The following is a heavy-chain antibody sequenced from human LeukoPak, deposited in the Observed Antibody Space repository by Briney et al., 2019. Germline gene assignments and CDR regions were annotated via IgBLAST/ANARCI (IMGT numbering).Heavy chain of an antibody. J-gene: IGHJ5*02. D-gene: IGHD2-2*01. CDR3: ARGKKYQLLPRPPRYNWFDP. CDR2: INHSGST. V-gene: IGHV4-38-2*02. Sequence: SETLSLTCTVSGYSISSGYYWGWIRQPPGKGLEWIGEINHSGSTNYNPSLKSRVTISVDTSKNQFSLKLSSVTAADTAVYYCARGKKYQLLPRPPRYNWFDPWGQGTLVTVSS. CDR1: GYSISSGYY.